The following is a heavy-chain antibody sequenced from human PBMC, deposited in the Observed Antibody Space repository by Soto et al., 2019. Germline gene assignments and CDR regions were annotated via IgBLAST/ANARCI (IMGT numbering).Heavy chain of an antibody. CDR1: GGTFSSYA. CDR3: ARDGVLNDFKY. J-gene: IGHJ4*02. CDR2: IIPIFGTA. V-gene: IGHV1-69*13. Sequence: ASVTVSCQASGGTFSSYAISWVRQAPGQGLEWMGGIIPIFGTANYAQKFQGRVTITADESTSTAYMELSSLRSEDTAVYYCARDGVLNDFKYWGQGTLVTVSS. D-gene: IGHD3-3*01.